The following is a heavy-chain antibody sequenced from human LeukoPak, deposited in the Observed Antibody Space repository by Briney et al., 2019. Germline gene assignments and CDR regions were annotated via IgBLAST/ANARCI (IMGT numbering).Heavy chain of an antibody. CDR1: GFTFSSYW. V-gene: IGHV3-43*02. CDR2: ISGDGGST. Sequence: GGSLRLSCTASGFTFSSYWMYWVRQAPGKGLEWVSLISGDGGSTYYADSVKGRFTISRDNSKNSLYLQMNSLRTEDTALYYCAKVGDYSYFDYWGQGTLVTVSS. CDR3: AKVGDYSYFDY. D-gene: IGHD4-17*01. J-gene: IGHJ4*02.